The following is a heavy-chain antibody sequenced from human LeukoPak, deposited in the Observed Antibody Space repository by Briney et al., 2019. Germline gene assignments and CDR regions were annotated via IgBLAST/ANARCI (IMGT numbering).Heavy chain of an antibody. J-gene: IGHJ4*02. CDR2: ISSSSSTI. Sequence: GGSLRLSCAASGFTFSSYSMNWVRQAPGKGLEWVSYISSSSSTIYYADSVKGRFTISRDNAKNSLYLQMNSLRAEDTAVYYCARSIPYCGGDCYFSQAYYFDYWGQGTLVTVSS. CDR3: ARSIPYCGGDCYFSQAYYFDY. D-gene: IGHD2-21*02. V-gene: IGHV3-48*01. CDR1: GFTFSSYS.